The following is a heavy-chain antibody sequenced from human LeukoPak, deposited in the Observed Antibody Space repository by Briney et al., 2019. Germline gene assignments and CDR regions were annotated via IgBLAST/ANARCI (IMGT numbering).Heavy chain of an antibody. D-gene: IGHD6-13*01. V-gene: IGHV3-48*03. CDR2: ISSSGSTI. CDR3: GTLSAEPQQLAYYYYGMDV. CDR1: GFTFSSYE. J-gene: IGHJ6*02. Sequence: GGSLRLSCAASGFTFSSYEMNWVRQAPGKGLEWVSYISSSGSTIYYADSVKGRFTISRDNAKNSLYLQMNCLRAEDTAVYYCGTLSAEPQQLAYYYYGMDVWGQGTTVTVSS.